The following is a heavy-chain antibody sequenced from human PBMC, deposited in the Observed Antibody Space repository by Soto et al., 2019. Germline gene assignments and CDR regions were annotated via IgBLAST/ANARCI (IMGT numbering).Heavy chain of an antibody. V-gene: IGHV1-18*01. CDR2: ITASNGNA. D-gene: IGHD2-2*01. CDR1: GYTFTNYG. J-gene: IGHJ6*02. CDR3: ARGASCSSTSCYDNFHYGLAV. Sequence: QVQLVQSGPEVKNPGASLKVSCKASGYTFTNYGITWVRQAPGQGLEWMGWITASNGNANYAREIQGRLTLTRDTSTNTASMELWSLRSDVTAVYYCARGASCSSTSCYDNFHYGLAVWGQGTTDIVSS.